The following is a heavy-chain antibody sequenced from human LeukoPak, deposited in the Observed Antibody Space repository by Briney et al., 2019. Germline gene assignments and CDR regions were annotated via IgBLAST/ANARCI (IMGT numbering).Heavy chain of an antibody. V-gene: IGHV4-39*01. CDR2: IYYSGST. D-gene: IGHD3-22*01. CDR3: ARLGDRYYYDSSWDY. Sequence: PSETLSLTCTVSGGSISSSFYYWGWIRQPPGKGLEWIGTIYYSGSTYYNPSLKSRVTISVDTSKNQFSLKLSSVTAADTAVYYCARLGDRYYYDSSWDYWGQGTLVTVFS. J-gene: IGHJ4*02. CDR1: GGSISSSFYY.